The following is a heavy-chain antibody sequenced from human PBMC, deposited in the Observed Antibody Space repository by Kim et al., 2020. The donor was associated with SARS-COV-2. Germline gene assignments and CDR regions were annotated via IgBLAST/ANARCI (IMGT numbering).Heavy chain of an antibody. D-gene: IGHD2-15*01. CDR3: ARDSSYSLAV. Sequence: TTCAESVQARFTISRDIAENTLYLQMNSLRTEDTAVYFWARDSSYSLAVWGQGTTVTVSS. CDR2: T. V-gene: IGHV3-74*01. J-gene: IGHJ6*02.